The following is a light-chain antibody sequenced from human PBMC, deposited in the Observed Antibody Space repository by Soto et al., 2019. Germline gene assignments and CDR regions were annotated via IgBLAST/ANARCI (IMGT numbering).Light chain of an antibody. V-gene: IGKV1-39*01. CDR3: QQCYCTPRT. CDR2: AAS. CDR1: QSISSY. J-gene: IGKJ1*01. Sequence: DMQIYMSLSSLTVHVDDGVTISCRASQSISSYLNWYQQKPGKAPKLLIYAASSLQSGVPSRFSGSGSGTDFTLTISSLQPEDFATYYCQQCYCTPRTFGQGAKVDI.